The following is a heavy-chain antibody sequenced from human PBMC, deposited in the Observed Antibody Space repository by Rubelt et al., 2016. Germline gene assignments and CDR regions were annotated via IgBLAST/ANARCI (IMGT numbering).Heavy chain of an antibody. CDR3: AKDYGWELLRGYFDL. CDR1: RFTFSSYG. D-gene: IGHD1-26*01. CDR2: ISYDGNDK. V-gene: IGHV3-30*18. J-gene: IGHJ2*01. Sequence: QVQLVESGGGVVQPGRSLRLSCAASRFTFSSYGMHWVRQAPGKGLEWMAIISYDGNDKYYADSVKGRFTISRDNSKNTLYLQMNSRGVEDTSIYYCAKDYGWELLRGYFDLWGRGTLVTVSS.